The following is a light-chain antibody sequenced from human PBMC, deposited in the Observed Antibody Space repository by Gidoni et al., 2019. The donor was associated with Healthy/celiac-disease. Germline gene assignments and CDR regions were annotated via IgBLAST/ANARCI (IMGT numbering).Light chain of an antibody. J-gene: IGKJ3*01. CDR3: QQYDNLPPFT. Sequence: DIQIPQYPSSPSASIGDRVTITCHTSQDIGNYLNWFQQKPGKALNPLIYDAANLETGVPSRFSGSGSGTDFTFTISSLQPEDIATYYCQQYDNLPPFTFGPGTKVDIK. V-gene: IGKV1-33*01. CDR2: DAA. CDR1: QDIGNY.